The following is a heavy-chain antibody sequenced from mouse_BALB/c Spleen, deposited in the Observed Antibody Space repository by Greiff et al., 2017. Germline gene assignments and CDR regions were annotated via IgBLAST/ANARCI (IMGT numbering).Heavy chain of an antibody. CDR3: ARDGGSSSRYAMDY. CDR2: INPYNDGT. CDR1: GYTFTSYV. J-gene: IGHJ4*01. D-gene: IGHD1-1*01. Sequence: EVQLQQSGPELVKPGASVKMSCKASGYTFTSYVMHWVKQKPGQGLEWIGYINPYNDGTKYNEKFKGKATLTSDKSSSTAYMELSSLTSEDSAVYYCARDGGSSSRYAMDYWGQGTSVTVSS. V-gene: IGHV1-14*01.